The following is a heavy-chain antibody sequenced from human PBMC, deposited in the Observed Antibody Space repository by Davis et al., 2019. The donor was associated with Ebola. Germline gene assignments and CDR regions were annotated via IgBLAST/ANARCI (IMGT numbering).Heavy chain of an antibody. CDR3: TTPGGQDSGYDVFDI. D-gene: IGHD5-12*01. J-gene: IGHJ3*02. CDR2: INPNDGRT. V-gene: IGHV1-46*03. Sequence: ASVPVSCKASGYTFTNYYMHWLRHAPGQGLEWMGMINPNDGRTIYAQKFQGRVTVTRDTSTTTVYMDLSSLRSEDTALYYCTTPGGQDSGYDVFDIWGQGTMVTVSS. CDR1: GYTFTNYY.